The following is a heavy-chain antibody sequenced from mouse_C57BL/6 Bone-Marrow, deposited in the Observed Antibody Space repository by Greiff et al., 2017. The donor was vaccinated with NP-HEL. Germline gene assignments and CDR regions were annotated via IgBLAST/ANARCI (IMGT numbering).Heavy chain of an antibody. Sequence: QVQLQQPGAELVRPGTSVKLSCKASGYTFTSYWMHWVKQRPGQGLEWIGVIDPSDSYTNYNQKFKGKATLTVDTSSSTAYMQLSSLTSEDSAVYYCARRSGYSNYPPYYYAMDYWGQGTSVTVSS. J-gene: IGHJ4*01. CDR2: IDPSDSYT. V-gene: IGHV1-59*01. D-gene: IGHD2-5*01. CDR3: ARRSGYSNYPPYYYAMDY. CDR1: GYTFTSYW.